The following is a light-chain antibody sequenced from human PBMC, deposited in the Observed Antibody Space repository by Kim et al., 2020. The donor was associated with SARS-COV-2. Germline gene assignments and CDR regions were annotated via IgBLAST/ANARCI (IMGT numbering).Light chain of an antibody. CDR2: EVN. CDR1: TSDIADYDY. CDR3: SSYSNSGTLYV. Sequence: QSVLTQPASVSGSPGQSITISCTGTTSDIADYDYVSWYQQHPGKAPKLIIFEVNNRPSGVSDRFSGSKSGNTASLTISGLQAEDEADYYCSSYSNSGTLYVFGTGTKVTVL. V-gene: IGLV2-14*01. J-gene: IGLJ1*01.